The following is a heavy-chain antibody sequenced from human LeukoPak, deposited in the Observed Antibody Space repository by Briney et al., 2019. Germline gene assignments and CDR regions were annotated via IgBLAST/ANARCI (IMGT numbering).Heavy chain of an antibody. V-gene: IGHV4-34*01. CDR2: INHSGST. CDR1: GGSFSGYY. Sequence: SETLSLTCAVYGGSFSGYYWSWIRQPPGKGLEWIGEINHSGSTNYNPSLKSRVTISVDTSKNQFSLKLSSVTAADTAVYYCARKSWYFDLWGRGPLVTVSS. J-gene: IGHJ2*01. CDR3: ARKSWYFDL.